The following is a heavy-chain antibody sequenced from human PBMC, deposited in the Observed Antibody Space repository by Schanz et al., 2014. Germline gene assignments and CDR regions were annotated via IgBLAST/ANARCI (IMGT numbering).Heavy chain of an antibody. CDR2: INPNSGGT. CDR1: GYTFTGYY. CDR3: AFDRDDAYDI. V-gene: IGHV1-2*02. D-gene: IGHD3-9*01. J-gene: IGHJ3*02. Sequence: QVQLLQSGAEVKKPGASVKVSCKASGYTFTGYYMHWVRQAPGQGLEWMGRINPNSGGTNYAQKFQGRVTVTRDTSTTTVYMALSSLISEDTAVYYCAFDRDDAYDIWGPGTTVTVSS.